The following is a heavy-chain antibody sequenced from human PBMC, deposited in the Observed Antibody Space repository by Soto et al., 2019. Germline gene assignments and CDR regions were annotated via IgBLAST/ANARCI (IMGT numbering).Heavy chain of an antibody. CDR1: GFTFSSYA. D-gene: IGHD1-20*01. V-gene: IGHV3-23*01. Sequence: SGGSLRLSCAASGFTFSSYAMSWVRQSPGKGLEWVSAISGSGGSTYYADSVKGRFTISRDNSKNTLYLQMNSLRAEDTAVYYCAKVGDNWNPVYYFDYWGQGTLVTVSS. J-gene: IGHJ4*02. CDR2: ISGSGGST. CDR3: AKVGDNWNPVYYFDY.